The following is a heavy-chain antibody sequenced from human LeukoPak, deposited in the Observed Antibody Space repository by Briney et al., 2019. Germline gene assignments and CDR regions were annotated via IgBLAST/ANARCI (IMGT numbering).Heavy chain of an antibody. CDR3: ARHGSGSYNRNNWFDP. D-gene: IGHD1-26*01. Sequence: PSETLSLTCTVSGGSLSSYYWSWIRQPPGKGLEWIGYIYYSGSTNYNPSLKSRVTISVDTSKNQFSLKLSSVTAADTAVYYCARHGSGSYNRNNWFDPWGQGTLVTVSS. J-gene: IGHJ5*02. CDR1: GGSLSSYY. V-gene: IGHV4-59*08. CDR2: IYYSGST.